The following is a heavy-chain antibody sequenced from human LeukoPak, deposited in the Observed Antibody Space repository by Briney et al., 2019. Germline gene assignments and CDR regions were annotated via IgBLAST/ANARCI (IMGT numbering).Heavy chain of an antibody. D-gene: IGHD3-10*01. CDR3: ARVSEDGSNPYYYYYYMDV. V-gene: IGHV4-59*01. Sequence: SETLSLTCTVSGGSISSYYWSWIRQPPGKGLEWIGYIYYSGSTNYNPSLKSRVTISVDTSRNQFSLKLSSVTAADTAVYYCARVSEDGSNPYYYYYYMDVWGKGTTVTISS. J-gene: IGHJ6*03. CDR1: GGSISSYY. CDR2: IYYSGST.